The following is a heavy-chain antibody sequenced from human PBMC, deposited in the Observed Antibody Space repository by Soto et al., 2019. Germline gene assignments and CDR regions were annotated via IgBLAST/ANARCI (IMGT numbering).Heavy chain of an antibody. CDR2: IRSKANSYAT. CDR3: TRQGGYEYYYYGMDV. V-gene: IGHV3-73*01. J-gene: IGHJ6*02. Sequence: GGSLRLSCAASGFTFSGSAMHWVRQDSGKGLEWVGRIRSKANSYATAYAASVKGRFTISRDDSKNTAYLQMNSLKTEDTAVYYCTRQGGYEYYYYGMDVCGQGTTVTVSS. D-gene: IGHD5-12*01. CDR1: GFTFSGSA.